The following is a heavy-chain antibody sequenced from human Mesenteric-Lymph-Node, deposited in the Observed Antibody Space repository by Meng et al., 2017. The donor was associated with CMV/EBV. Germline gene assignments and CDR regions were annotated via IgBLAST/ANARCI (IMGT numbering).Heavy chain of an antibody. J-gene: IGHJ2*01. CDR1: GGSFSGYC. CDR2: INHSGST. CDR3: ARDMVATNWYFDL. V-gene: IGHV4-34*01. D-gene: IGHD5-12*01. Sequence: AVYGGSFSGYCWCWIRQPPGKGLEWIGEINHSGSTNSNPSLKSRVTISVDTSKNQFSLKLSSVTAADTAVYYCARDMVATNWYFDLWGRGTLVTVSS.